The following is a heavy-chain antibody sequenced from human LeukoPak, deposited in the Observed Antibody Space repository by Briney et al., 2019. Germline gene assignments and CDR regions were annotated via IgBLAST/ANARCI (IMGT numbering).Heavy chain of an antibody. CDR1: GDSTTSSTW. CDR2: IYHSGAT. CDR3: ASGSHAVTTHFDY. V-gene: IGHV4-4*02. J-gene: IGHJ4*02. D-gene: IGHD3-16*01. Sequence: PSGTLSLTCAVSGDSTTSSTWWSWVRQSPEKGLEWIGEIYHSGATNYNPSLKSRVTISVDKSRNQFSLNLSSVTAADTAVYYCASGSHAVTTHFDYWGQGTLVTVSS.